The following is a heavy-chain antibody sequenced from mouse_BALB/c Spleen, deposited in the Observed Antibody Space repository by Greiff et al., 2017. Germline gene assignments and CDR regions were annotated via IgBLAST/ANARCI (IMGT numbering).Heavy chain of an antibody. CDR2: ISSGGSYT. CDR3: ARHALRYYFDY. Sequence: DVHLVESGGGLVKPGGSLKLSCAASGFTFSSYGMSWVRQTPDKRLEWVATISSGGSYTYYPDSVKGRFTISRDNAKNTLYLQMSSLKSEDTAMYYCARHALRYYFDYWGQGTTLTVSS. J-gene: IGHJ2*01. V-gene: IGHV5-6*01. D-gene: IGHD1-1*01. CDR1: GFTFSSYG.